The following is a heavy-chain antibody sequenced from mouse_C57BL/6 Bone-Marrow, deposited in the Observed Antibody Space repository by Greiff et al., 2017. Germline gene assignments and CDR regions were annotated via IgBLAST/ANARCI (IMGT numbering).Heavy chain of an antibody. CDR2: IHPNSGST. Sequence: QVQLQQPGAELVKPGASVKLSCKASGYTFTSYWMHWVKQRPGQGLEWIGMIHPNSGSTNYNEKYKSKDTLTVDKSSSTAYMQLSILTSEDSAVYYCGRYYDSSYEFAYWGQGTLVTGSA. V-gene: IGHV1-64*01. CDR1: GYTFTSYW. J-gene: IGHJ3*01. CDR3: GRYYDSSYEFAY. D-gene: IGHD1-1*01.